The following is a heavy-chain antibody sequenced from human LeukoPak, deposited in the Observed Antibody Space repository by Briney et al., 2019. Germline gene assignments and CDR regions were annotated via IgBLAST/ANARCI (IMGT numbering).Heavy chain of an antibody. V-gene: IGHV3-21*01. D-gene: IGHD2-21*01. CDR2: ISSSRSYI. Sequence: KPGGSLRLSCAASGFTFSSCSMNWVRQAPGKGLEWVSSISSSRSYIYYADSVKGRFTISRDNAKNSLYLQMNSLRAEDTAVYYCAREPLPSQTYCGGDCYYGYWGQGTLVTVSS. CDR1: GFTFSSCS. CDR3: AREPLPSQTYCGGDCYYGY. J-gene: IGHJ4*02.